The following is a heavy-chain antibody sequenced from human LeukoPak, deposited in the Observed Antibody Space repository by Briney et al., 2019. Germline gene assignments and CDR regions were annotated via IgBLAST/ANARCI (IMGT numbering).Heavy chain of an antibody. V-gene: IGHV1-2*02. CDR1: GYTFTGYY. J-gene: IGHJ6*03. Sequence: AASVKVSCKASGYTFTGYYMHWVRQAPGQGLEWMGWINPNSGGTNYAQKFQGRVTMTRDTSISTAYMELSRLRSDDTAVYHCARVLQLARYYYYMDVWGKGTTVTVSS. D-gene: IGHD6-6*01. CDR3: ARVLQLARYYYYMDV. CDR2: INPNSGGT.